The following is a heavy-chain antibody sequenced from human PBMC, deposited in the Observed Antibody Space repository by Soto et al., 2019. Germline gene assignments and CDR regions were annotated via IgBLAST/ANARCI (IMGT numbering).Heavy chain of an antibody. Sequence: PGRSLRLSCAASGFTFSSYAMRWVRQAPGKGLEGVSAISGSGGSTYYADSVKGWFTISRDNSKNTLYLQMNSLRAEDTAVYYCAKGGFRAHFDYWGQGTLVTVSS. CDR2: ISGSGGST. J-gene: IGHJ4*02. CDR3: AKGGFRAHFDY. V-gene: IGHV3-23*01. D-gene: IGHD3-10*01. CDR1: GFTFSSYA.